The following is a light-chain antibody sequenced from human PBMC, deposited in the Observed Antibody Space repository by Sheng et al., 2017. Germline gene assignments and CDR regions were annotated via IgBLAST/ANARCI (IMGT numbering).Light chain of an antibody. V-gene: IGKV3-15*01. CDR3: LQYGVSLYS. J-gene: IGKJ2*01. CDR1: QSVSSN. CDR2: GAS. Sequence: EIVMTQSPATLSVSPGERATLSCRASQSVSSNLAWYQQKPGQAPRLLIYGASTRATGIPARFSGSGSGTDFTLTISRLEPEDFAVYYCLQYGVSLYSFGQGTKLEI.